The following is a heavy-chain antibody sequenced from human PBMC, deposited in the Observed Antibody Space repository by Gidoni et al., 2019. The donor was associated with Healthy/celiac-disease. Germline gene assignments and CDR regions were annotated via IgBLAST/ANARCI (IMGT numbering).Heavy chain of an antibody. CDR1: GFTFDDYA. J-gene: IGHJ6*02. D-gene: IGHD4-17*01. Sequence: EVQLVESGGGLVQPGRSLRLSCAASGFTFDDYAMHWVRQAPGKGLEWVSGISWNSGSIGYADSVKGRFTISRDNAKNSLYLQMNSLRAEDTALYYCAKDMVDDYGDFLSNYYYYGMDVWGQGTTVTVSS. CDR2: ISWNSGSI. CDR3: AKDMVDDYGDFLSNYYYYGMDV. V-gene: IGHV3-9*01.